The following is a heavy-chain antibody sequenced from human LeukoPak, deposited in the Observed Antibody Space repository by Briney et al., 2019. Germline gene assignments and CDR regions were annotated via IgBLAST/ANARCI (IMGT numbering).Heavy chain of an antibody. CDR1: GFTLSSYT. CDR3: AKDYDEGYSSSWFDY. Sequence: GGSLRLSCAASGFTLSSYTMSWVRQAPGKGLEWVSTISDGGGSTYYADSVKGRFTISRDNSKNTLYLQMNSLRAEDTAVYYCAKDYDEGYSSSWFDYWGQGTLVTVSS. D-gene: IGHD6-13*01. V-gene: IGHV3-23*01. J-gene: IGHJ4*02. CDR2: ISDGGGST.